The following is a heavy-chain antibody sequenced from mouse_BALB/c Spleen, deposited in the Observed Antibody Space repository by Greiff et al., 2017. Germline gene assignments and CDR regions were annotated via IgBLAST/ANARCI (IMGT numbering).Heavy chain of an antibody. D-gene: IGHD2-10*02. J-gene: IGHJ4*01. CDR2: IWSGGST. CDR1: GFSLTSYG. Sequence: VQGVESGPGLVQPSQSLSITCTVSGFSLTSYGVHWVRQSPGKGLEWLGVIWSGGSTDYNAAFISRLSISKDNSKSQVFFKMNSLQANDTAIYYCARKYGNLYAMDYWGQGTSVTVSS. V-gene: IGHV2-2*02. CDR3: ARKYGNLYAMDY.